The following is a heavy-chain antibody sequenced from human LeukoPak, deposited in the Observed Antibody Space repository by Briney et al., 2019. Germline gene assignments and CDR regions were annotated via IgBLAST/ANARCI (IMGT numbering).Heavy chain of an antibody. CDR1: GYTFTGYY. CDR2: INPNSGGT. J-gene: IGHJ4*02. CDR3: ASPRDVDTAMVAFDY. Sequence: ASVKVSCKASGYTFTGYYMHWVRQAPGQGLEWMGWINPNSGGTNYAQKFQGRVTMTRDKSISTAYMELSRLRSDDTAVYYCASPRDVDTAMVAFDYWGQGTLVTVSS. V-gene: IGHV1-2*02. D-gene: IGHD5-18*01.